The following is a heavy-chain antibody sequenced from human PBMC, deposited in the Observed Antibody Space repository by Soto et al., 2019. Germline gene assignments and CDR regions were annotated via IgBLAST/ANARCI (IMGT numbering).Heavy chain of an antibody. CDR1: GFTFSADG. CDR3: PKGTYPGTTAPDRFAIGL. Sequence: QVQLVESGGGVVQPGGSLRLSCAASGFTFSADGMHCVRQAPDKGLEWVAVISPDGNYKYYLESLKGRVTISRENSKNTVELKLNSLRTEYTAVYLCPKGTYPGTTAPDRFAIGLWCQGTMVTASS. D-gene: IGHD1-1*01. CDR2: ISPDGNYK. J-gene: IGHJ3*01. V-gene: IGHV3-30*18.